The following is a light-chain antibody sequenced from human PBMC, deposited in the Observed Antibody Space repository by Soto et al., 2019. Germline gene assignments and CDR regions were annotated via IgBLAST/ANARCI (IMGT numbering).Light chain of an antibody. J-gene: IGLJ1*01. CDR1: SNDIGGYNY. Sequence: QSALTQPASVSGSPGQSITFSCTGTSNDIGGYNYVSWFQHHPDKAPKLIIYEVYDRPSGVSNRFSGSKSGNTASLTISGLQPEDEADYYCSAYTVSRTYVFGTGTKLTVL. CDR2: EVY. CDR3: SAYTVSRTYV. V-gene: IGLV2-14*01.